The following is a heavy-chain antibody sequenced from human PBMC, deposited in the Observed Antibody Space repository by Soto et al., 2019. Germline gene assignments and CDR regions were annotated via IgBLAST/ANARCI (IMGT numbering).Heavy chain of an antibody. J-gene: IGHJ4*02. D-gene: IGHD3-10*01. V-gene: IGHV4-38-2*01. CDR2: INHSGTT. Sequence: SETLSLTCDVSGFSISSGYYWGYIRQPPGKGPEWIGSINHSGTTYYNPSLKSRVTILVDTSKNQFSLKLSSVTAADTAVYHCARAGGSGRTFDYWSQGTLVTVSS. CDR3: ARAGGSGRTFDY. CDR1: GFSISSGYY.